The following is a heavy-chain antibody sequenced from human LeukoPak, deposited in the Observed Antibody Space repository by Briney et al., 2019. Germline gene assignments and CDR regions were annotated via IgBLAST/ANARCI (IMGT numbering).Heavy chain of an antibody. V-gene: IGHV3-23*01. J-gene: IGHJ5*02. CDR1: GFTFSSYA. D-gene: IGHD1-26*01. CDR3: AKDLLLAVGATSWFDP. CDR2: ISGSGGST. Sequence: GGSLRLSCAASGFTFSSYAMSWVRQAPGKGREWVSAISGSGGSTYYADSVKGRFTISRDNSKNTLYLQMNSLRAEDTAVYYCAKDLLLAVGATSWFDPWGQGTLVTVSS.